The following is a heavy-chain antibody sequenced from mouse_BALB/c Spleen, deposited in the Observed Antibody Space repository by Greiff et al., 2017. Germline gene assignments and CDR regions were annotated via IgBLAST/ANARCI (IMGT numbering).Heavy chain of an antibody. V-gene: IGHV1-61*01. CDR3: ARRRGYGSREGWFAY. CDR2: INPSDSET. J-gene: IGHJ3*01. Sequence: VQLQQPGAELVRPGASVKLSCKASGYSFTSYWMNWVKQRPGQGLEWIGMINPSDSETRLNQKFKDKATLTVDKSSSTAYMQLSSPTSEDSAVYYCARRRGYGSREGWFAYWGQGTLVTVSA. CDR1: GYSFTSYW. D-gene: IGHD1-1*01.